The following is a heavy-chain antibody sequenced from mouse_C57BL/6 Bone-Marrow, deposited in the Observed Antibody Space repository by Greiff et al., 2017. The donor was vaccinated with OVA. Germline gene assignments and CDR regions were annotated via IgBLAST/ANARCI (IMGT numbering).Heavy chain of an antibody. J-gene: IGHJ1*03. CDR3: TVEAPRWYFDV. CDR1: GYTFTDYY. D-gene: IGHD1-1*01. V-gene: IGHV1-26*01. Sequence: VQLQQSGPELVKPGASVKISCKASGYTFTDYYMNWVKQSHGRSLAWIGDINPNNGGTSYNKKFKGKATLTVDKSSSTAYMELLSLTSEDSAVYYCTVEAPRWYFDVWGTGTTVTVSS. CDR2: INPNNGGT.